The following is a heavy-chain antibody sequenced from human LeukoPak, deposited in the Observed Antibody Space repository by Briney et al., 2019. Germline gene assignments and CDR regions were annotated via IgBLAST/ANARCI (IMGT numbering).Heavy chain of an antibody. D-gene: IGHD3-10*01. CDR2: ISGSGTTM. CDR1: GFSFSDYY. J-gene: IGHJ4*02. V-gene: IGHV3-11*04. CDR3: ATSTLSPGTIGSFDY. Sequence: PGGSLRVSCAASGFSFSDYYMSWIRQAPGKGLEWVSYISGSGTTMYYADSVKGRFTVSKDNGKNSLYLQMNSLRAEDTAVYYCATSTLSPGTIGSFDYWGQGTLVTVSS.